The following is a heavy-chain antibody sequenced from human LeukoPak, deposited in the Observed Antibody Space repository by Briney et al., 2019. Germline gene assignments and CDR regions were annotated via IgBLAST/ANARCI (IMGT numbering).Heavy chain of an antibody. J-gene: IGHJ4*02. CDR3: ARSAPTYYYDSSGYYPDYFDY. CDR2: ISSSSSYI. Sequence: GGSLRLSCAASGFTFSSYSMNWVRQAPGKGLEWVSSISSSSSYIYYADSAKGRFTISRDNAKNSLYLQMNSLRAEDTAVYYCARSAPTYYYDSSGYYPDYFDYWGQGTLVTVSS. CDR1: GFTFSSYS. D-gene: IGHD3-22*01. V-gene: IGHV3-21*01.